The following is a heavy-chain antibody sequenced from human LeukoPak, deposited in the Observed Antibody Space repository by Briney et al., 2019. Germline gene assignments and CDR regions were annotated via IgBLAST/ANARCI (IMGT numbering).Heavy chain of an antibody. V-gene: IGHV3-53*01. CDR3: ARSNGDYYY. CDR2: VYSPTGT. CDR1: GFTVGTNY. J-gene: IGHJ4*01. D-gene: IGHD3-22*01. Sequence: GGSLRLSCAASGFTVGTNYMSWVRQAPGQGLEWVAVVYSPTGTSYADSVRGRFTISGDISKNTLYLQMSSLRAEDTAVYYCARSNGDYYYWGHGTLVTVSS.